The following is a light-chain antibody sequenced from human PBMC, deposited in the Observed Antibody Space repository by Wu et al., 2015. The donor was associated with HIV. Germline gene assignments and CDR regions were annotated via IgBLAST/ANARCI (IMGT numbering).Light chain of an antibody. Sequence: KPGQASHGLLIYDAIRTGPTGIPARFSGSGSGTDFTLTISSLEPEDFAVYYCQQRRYWPLYTFGQGTKLEIK. CDR2: DAI. CDR3: QQRRYWPLYT. J-gene: IGKJ2*01. V-gene: IGKV3-11*01.